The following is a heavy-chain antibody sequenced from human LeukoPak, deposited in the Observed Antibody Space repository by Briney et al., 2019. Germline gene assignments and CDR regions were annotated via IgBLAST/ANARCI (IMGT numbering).Heavy chain of an antibody. D-gene: IGHD3-9*01. Sequence: PSESLCLTCTVSGGSIYSGSYYWSWIRQPAGKGLEWIGRIYTSGSTNYNPSLKSRVTISVDTSKNQFSLKLSSVTAADTAVYYCARVPGYPDYYYYYYIDVWGKGTTVTVSS. CDR3: ARVPGYPDYYYYYYIDV. CDR2: IYTSGST. J-gene: IGHJ6*03. V-gene: IGHV4-61*02. CDR1: GGSIYSGSYY.